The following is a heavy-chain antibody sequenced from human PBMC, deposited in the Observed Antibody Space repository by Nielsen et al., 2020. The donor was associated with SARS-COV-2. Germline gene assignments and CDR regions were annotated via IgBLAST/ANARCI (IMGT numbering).Heavy chain of an antibody. J-gene: IGHJ6*02. CDR1: GGSISSGGYY. V-gene: IGHV4-31*03. Sequence: SETLSLTCTVSGGSISSGGYYWSWIRQHPGKGLEWIGYIYYSGSTYYNPSLKSRVTISVDTSKNQFSLKLSSVTAADTAVYYCARGDYLWFGESGGMDVWGQGTTVTVSS. D-gene: IGHD3-10*01. CDR3: ARGDYLWFGESGGMDV. CDR2: IYYSGST.